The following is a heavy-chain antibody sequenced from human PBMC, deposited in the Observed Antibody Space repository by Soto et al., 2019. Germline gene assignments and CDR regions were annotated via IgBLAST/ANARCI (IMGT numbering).Heavy chain of an antibody. V-gene: IGHV3-74*01. Sequence: FLSLSCEASGFIFTNFWTHWVRQVPGEGLVWVSRIDTSGSSTSYADSVKGRFTISRDNAKNTVSLQMNSLRAEDTGVYYCAKDSWYFDLWSQGSLVTVSS. CDR2: IDTSGSST. CDR3: AKDSWYFDL. CDR1: GFIFTNFW. J-gene: IGHJ4*02. D-gene: IGHD3-9*01.